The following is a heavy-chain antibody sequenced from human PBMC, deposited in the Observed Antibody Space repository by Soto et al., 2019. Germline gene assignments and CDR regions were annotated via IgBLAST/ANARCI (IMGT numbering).Heavy chain of an antibody. CDR3: AGLYGDFDY. Sequence: QVQLVESGGGVVQPGRSLRLSCAASGFTFSSYGMHWVRQAPGKGLEWVAVIWYDGSNKYYADSVKGRFTISRDNSKNTLYLQMNSLRAEDTAVYYCAGLYGDFDYWCQGTLVTVSS. J-gene: IGHJ4*02. V-gene: IGHV3-33*01. CDR1: GFTFSSYG. D-gene: IGHD2-2*02. CDR2: IWYDGSNK.